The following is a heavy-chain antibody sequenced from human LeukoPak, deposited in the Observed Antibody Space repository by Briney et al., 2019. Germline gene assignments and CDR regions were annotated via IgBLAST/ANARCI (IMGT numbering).Heavy chain of an antibody. CDR2: MSGSGGST. D-gene: IGHD4-17*01. Sequence: GGSLRLSCAASGFTFSSYAMSWVRQAPGKGLEWVSGMSGSGGSTYYADSVKGRFTISRDNSKNTLYLQMNTLRAEDTAVYYCAKSFSDYWHHFDYWGQGTLVTVSS. CDR3: AKSFSDYWHHFDY. J-gene: IGHJ4*02. CDR1: GFTFSSYA. V-gene: IGHV3-23*01.